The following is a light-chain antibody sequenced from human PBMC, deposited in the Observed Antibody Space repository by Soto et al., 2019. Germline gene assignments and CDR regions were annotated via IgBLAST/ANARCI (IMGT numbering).Light chain of an antibody. CDR2: EVS. CDR3: SSYTSSSTVV. CDR1: SSYVGGYNY. Sequence: QSALTQPASVSGSPGQSITISCTGTSSYVGGYNYVSWYKQHPGKAPKLMIYEVSNRPSGVSNRFSGSKSGNTASLTISGLQAEDEADYYCSSYTSSSTVVFGGGTKLTVL. J-gene: IGLJ2*01. V-gene: IGLV2-14*01.